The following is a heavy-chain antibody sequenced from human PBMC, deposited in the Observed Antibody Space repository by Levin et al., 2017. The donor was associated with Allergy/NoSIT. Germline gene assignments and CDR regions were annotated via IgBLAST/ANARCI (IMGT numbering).Heavy chain of an antibody. Sequence: GESLKISCKGSGYSFTSYWIGWVRQMPGKGLEWMGIIYPGDSDTRYSPSFQGQVTISADKSISTAYLQWSSLKASDTAMYYCARLGIAVAGRYAFDIWGQGTMVTVSS. CDR1: GYSFTSYW. CDR3: ARLGIAVAGRYAFDI. V-gene: IGHV5-51*01. CDR2: IYPGDSDT. D-gene: IGHD6-19*01. J-gene: IGHJ3*02.